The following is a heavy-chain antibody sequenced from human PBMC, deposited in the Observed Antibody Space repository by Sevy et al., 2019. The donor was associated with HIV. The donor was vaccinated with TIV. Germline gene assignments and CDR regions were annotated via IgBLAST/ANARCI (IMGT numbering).Heavy chain of an antibody. CDR3: ARGGAGRQFYYYYYMDV. J-gene: IGHJ6*03. Sequence: SETLSLTCNVSGGSITRYYWNWIRQTPGKGLEWIAFVYYTGKTNYNPSLKSRATVSLDTSKSQFSLKLSSVTAADTAVYYCARGGAGRQFYYYYYMDVWGKGTQVTVSS. V-gene: IGHV4-59*01. D-gene: IGHD6-6*01. CDR2: VYYTGKT. CDR1: GGSITRYY.